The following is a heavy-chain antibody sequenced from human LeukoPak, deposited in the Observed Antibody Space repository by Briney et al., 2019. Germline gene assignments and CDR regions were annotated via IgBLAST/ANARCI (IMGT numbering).Heavy chain of an antibody. V-gene: IGHV4-39*01. Sequence: SETLSLTCTVSGGSISSSSYYWGWIRQPPGKGLEWIGSIYYSGSTYYNPSLKSRVTISVDTSKNQFSLKLSSVTAADTAVYYCARRGYFLDYWGQRTLVTVSS. CDR1: GGSISSSSYY. J-gene: IGHJ4*02. CDR3: ARRGYFLDY. CDR2: IYYSGST.